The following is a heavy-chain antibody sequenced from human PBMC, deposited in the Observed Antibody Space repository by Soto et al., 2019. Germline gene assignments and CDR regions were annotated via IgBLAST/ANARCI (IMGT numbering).Heavy chain of an antibody. CDR1: GYTFTGYY. J-gene: IGHJ4*02. D-gene: IGHD2-2*01. CDR3: ARGGPCSSTSCYQLVDY. Sequence: ASVKVSCKASGYTFTGYYMHWVRQAPGQGLEWMGWINPNSGGTNYAQKFQGRVTMTRDTSISTAYMELSRLRSGDTAVYYCARGGPCSSTSCYQLVDYWGQGTLVTVSS. CDR2: INPNSGGT. V-gene: IGHV1-2*02.